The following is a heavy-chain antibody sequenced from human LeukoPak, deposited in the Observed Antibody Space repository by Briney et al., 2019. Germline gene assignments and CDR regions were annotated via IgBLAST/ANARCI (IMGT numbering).Heavy chain of an antibody. Sequence: GGTLRRSCAVSAFRLGDYRMNWVRQGPGKGLEWVVNTKQDGTTKYLVDSVRGRFTISRDNAKNSLFLQMNSLRAEDTAVYYCARLMLRGIRLAGYTGINGCGQGTTVTVSS. V-gene: IGHV3-7*01. CDR3: ARLMLRGIRLAGYTGING. J-gene: IGHJ6*02. D-gene: IGHD1-1*01. CDR2: TKQDGTTK. CDR1: AFRLGDYR.